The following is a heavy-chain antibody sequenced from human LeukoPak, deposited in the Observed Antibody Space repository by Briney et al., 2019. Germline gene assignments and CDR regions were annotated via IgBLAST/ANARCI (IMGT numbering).Heavy chain of an antibody. J-gene: IGHJ6*03. V-gene: IGHV4-59*01. CDR2: IYYSGST. Sequence: SETLSLTCTVSGGSTSSYYWSWIRQPPGKGLEWIGYIYYSGSTSYKPSLKSRVTISVDTSKNQFSLKLRSVTAADTAVYYCARETSQKGAHYMDVWGKGTTVTISS. CDR1: GGSTSSYY. CDR3: ARETSQKGAHYMDV. D-gene: IGHD3-16*01.